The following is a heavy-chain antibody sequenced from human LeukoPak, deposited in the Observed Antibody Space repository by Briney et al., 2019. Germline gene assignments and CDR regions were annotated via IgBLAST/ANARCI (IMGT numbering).Heavy chain of an antibody. D-gene: IGHD6-19*01. CDR3: ARIVLHSGWYEDY. Sequence: SETLSLTCTVSGGSISSSSYYWGWIRQPPGKGLELIGSIYYSGNTYYNPSLKSRVTISVDTSKNHFSLKLSSVTAAETAVYYCARIVLHSGWYEDYWGQGTLVTVSS. CDR2: IYYSGNT. J-gene: IGHJ4*02. V-gene: IGHV4-39*01. CDR1: GGSISSSSYY.